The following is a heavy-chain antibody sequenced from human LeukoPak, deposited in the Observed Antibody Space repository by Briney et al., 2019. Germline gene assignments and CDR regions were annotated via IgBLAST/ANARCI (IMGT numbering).Heavy chain of an antibody. CDR2: ITGSGGNT. Sequence: GGSLRLSCAASGFTFSNYAMSWVRQAPGKGLEWVSAITGSGGNTYYADSVKGRFTISRDNSKSTVFLQMNSLRAEDTAVYYCAKWGDYDVLTGYYVSDYWGQGTLVTDSS. CDR3: AKWGDYDVLTGYYVSDY. D-gene: IGHD3-9*01. J-gene: IGHJ4*02. V-gene: IGHV3-23*01. CDR1: GFTFSNYA.